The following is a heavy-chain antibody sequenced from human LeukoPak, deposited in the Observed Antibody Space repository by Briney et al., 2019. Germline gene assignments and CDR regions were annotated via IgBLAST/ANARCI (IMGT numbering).Heavy chain of an antibody. CDR3: AKDFSKPFGGVIVREPYFDY. CDR2: ISYDGNDK. V-gene: IGHV3-30*18. Sequence: GGSLRLSCAASGISFSRHGMNWVRQAPGKGLEWVATISYDGNDKYYADSVKGRFIISRDDSNDTVYLQMNSLRAEDTAVYYCAKDFSKPFGGVIVREPYFDYWGQGTLVTVSS. J-gene: IGHJ4*02. CDR1: GISFSRHG. D-gene: IGHD3-16*02.